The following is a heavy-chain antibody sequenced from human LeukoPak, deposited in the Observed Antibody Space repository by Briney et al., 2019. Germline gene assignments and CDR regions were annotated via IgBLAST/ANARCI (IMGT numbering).Heavy chain of an antibody. CDR1: GYRFTTYW. D-gene: IGHD3-22*01. V-gene: IGHV5-51*01. J-gene: IGHJ4*02. CDR3: ARRYYYESSGAYYFDY. Sequence: GESLKISCKGPGYRFTTYWIGWVRQMPGKGLEWMGIIYPGDSDTTYSPSFQGQVTISADKSINTAYLQWSTLNASDTAMYYCARRYYYESSGAYYFDYWGQGTLSPSPQ. CDR2: IYPGDSDT.